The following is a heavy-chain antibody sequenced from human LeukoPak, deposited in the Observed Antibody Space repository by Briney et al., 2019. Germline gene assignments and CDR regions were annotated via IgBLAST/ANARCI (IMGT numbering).Heavy chain of an antibody. Sequence: GRSLRLSCTASGFTFGDYAMSWVRQAPGKGLEWVGFIRSKPYGGTTEFAASVKGRFTISRDDSKSIAYLQMDSLKTEDTAVYYCTRDPIITIFGVVDFWGQGTLVTVSS. CDR3: TRDPIITIFGVVDF. V-gene: IGHV3-49*04. J-gene: IGHJ4*02. CDR2: IRSKPYGGTT. D-gene: IGHD3-3*01. CDR1: GFTFGDYA.